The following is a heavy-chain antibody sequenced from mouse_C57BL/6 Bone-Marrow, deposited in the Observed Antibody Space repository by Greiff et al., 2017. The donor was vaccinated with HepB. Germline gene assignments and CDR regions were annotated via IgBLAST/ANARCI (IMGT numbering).Heavy chain of an antibody. CDR2: FYPGSGSI. J-gene: IGHJ1*03. V-gene: IGHV1-62-2*01. CDR1: GYTFTEYT. Sequence: QVQLKESGAELVKPGASVKLSCKASGYTFTEYTIHWVKQRSGQGLEWIGWFYPGSGSIKYNEKFKDKATLTADKSSSTVYMELSRLTSEDSAVYFCARHEDEDPLDYYGSSYGWYFDVWGTGTTVTVSS. D-gene: IGHD1-1*01. CDR3: ARHEDEDPLDYYGSSYGWYFDV.